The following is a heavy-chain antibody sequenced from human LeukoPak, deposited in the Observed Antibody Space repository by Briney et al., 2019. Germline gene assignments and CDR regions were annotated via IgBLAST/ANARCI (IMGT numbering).Heavy chain of an antibody. D-gene: IGHD3-22*01. Sequence: PGGSLRLSCAASGFTFDDYAMHWVRQAPGKGLEWVSGISWNSGSIGYADSVKGRFTISRDNAKNSLYLQMNSLRAEDTALYYCAKGGIYDSSGYYGSDAFDIWGQGTMVTVSS. CDR3: AKGGIYDSSGYYGSDAFDI. CDR1: GFTFDDYA. V-gene: IGHV3-9*01. CDR2: ISWNSGSI. J-gene: IGHJ3*02.